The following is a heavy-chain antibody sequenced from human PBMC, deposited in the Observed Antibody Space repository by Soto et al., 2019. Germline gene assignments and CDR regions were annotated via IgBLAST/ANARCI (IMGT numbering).Heavy chain of an antibody. CDR3: ARGGSGYSRIYYYYYGMDV. D-gene: IGHD3-3*01. Sequence: QVQLVQSGAEVKKPGSSVKVSCKASGGTFSSYAISWVRQAPGQGLEWMGGIIPIFGTANYAQKFQGRVTITADEATSTAYMELRSLRSEDTAVYYWARGGSGYSRIYYYYYGMDVWGQGTTVTVSS. CDR2: IIPIFGTA. CDR1: GGTFSSYA. V-gene: IGHV1-69*01. J-gene: IGHJ6*02.